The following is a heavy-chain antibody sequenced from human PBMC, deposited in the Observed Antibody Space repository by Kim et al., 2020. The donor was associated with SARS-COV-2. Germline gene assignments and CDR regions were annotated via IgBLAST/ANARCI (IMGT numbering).Heavy chain of an antibody. CDR2: IYHSGST. CDR1: GYSISSGYY. CDR3: ARGRDSSGYYWYYFDY. J-gene: IGHJ4*01. Sequence: SETLSLTCTVSGYSISSGYYWGWIRQPPGKGLEWIGSIYHSGSTYYNPSLKSRVTISVDTSKNQFSLKLSSVTAADTAVYYCARGRDSSGYYWYYFDYWG. V-gene: IGHV4-38-2*02. D-gene: IGHD3-22*01.